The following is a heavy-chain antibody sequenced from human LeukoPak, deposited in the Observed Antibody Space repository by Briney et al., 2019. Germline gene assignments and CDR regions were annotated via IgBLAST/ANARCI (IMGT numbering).Heavy chain of an antibody. CDR2: MNSISSNT. CDR1: GYIFTRSV. V-gene: IGHV1-8*01. J-gene: IGHJ6*02. Sequence: GPLVKVSCQASGYIFTRSVTKWVRQATGHGRECMGWMNSISSNTGDAQKLQGRVTRTRNTSSSTAYMELSSLRSEDTAVYYCARLLTTVTVNYYYCGMDVWGQGTTVAGSS. D-gene: IGHD4-17*01. CDR3: ARLLTTVTVNYYYCGMDV.